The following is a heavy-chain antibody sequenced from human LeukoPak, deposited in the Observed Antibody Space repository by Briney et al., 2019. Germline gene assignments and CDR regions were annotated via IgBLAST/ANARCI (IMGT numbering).Heavy chain of an antibody. J-gene: IGHJ4*02. CDR1: DFTFSIYA. Sequence: GGSLRLSCAASDFTFSIYAMSWVRQAPGKGLEWVSAISGSGDNTFYADSVKGRFTVSGDNSKNTLYLRMNSLRAEDTAVYYCAKDWASSGWSHFDYWGQGTLVTVSS. CDR3: AKDWASSGWSHFDY. CDR2: ISGSGDNT. V-gene: IGHV3-23*01. D-gene: IGHD6-13*01.